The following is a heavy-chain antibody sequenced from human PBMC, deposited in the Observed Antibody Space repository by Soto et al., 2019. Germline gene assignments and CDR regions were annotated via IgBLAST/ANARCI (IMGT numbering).Heavy chain of an antibody. CDR2: INHSGST. V-gene: IGHV4-34*01. D-gene: IGHD3-10*01. J-gene: IGHJ4*02. Sequence: QVQLQQWGAGLLKPSETLSLTCAVYGGSFSGYYWSWIRQPPGKGLEWIGEINHSGSTNYNPSLKXXXPISGDPSKTXXSXNXXSVTAADTAVYYCARGGSVRGVIKVGTARPRRFDYWGQGTLVTVSS. CDR1: GGSFSGYY. CDR3: ARGGSVRGVIKVGTARPRRFDY.